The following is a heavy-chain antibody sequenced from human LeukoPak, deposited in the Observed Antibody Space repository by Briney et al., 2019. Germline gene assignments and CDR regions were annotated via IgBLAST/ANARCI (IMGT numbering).Heavy chain of an antibody. D-gene: IGHD3-22*01. CDR3: AKSRDYHDSSALQH. CDR1: GFTFSSYS. CDR2: ISSSSSTI. Sequence: GGSLRLSCAASGFTFSSYSMNWVRQAPGKGLEWVSYISSSSSTIYYADSVKGRFTISRDNSKNTLYLQMHSLRAEDTAVYYCAKSRDYHDSSALQHWGQGTLVTVSS. J-gene: IGHJ1*01. V-gene: IGHV3-48*01.